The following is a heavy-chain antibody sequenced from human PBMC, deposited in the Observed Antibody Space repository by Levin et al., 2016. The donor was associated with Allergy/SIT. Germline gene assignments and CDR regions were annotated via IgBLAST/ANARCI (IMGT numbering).Heavy chain of an antibody. CDR1: GFTFSSYA. V-gene: IGHV3-23*01. Sequence: GESLKISCAASGFTFSSYAMSWVRQAPGKGLEWVSAISGSGGSTYYADSVKGRFTISRDNSKNTLFLQMNSLRAEDTAVYNCAKGYGSGSYYRLFDYWGQGTLVTVSS. J-gene: IGHJ4*02. CDR2: ISGSGGST. D-gene: IGHD3-10*01. CDR3: AKGYGSGSYYRLFDY.